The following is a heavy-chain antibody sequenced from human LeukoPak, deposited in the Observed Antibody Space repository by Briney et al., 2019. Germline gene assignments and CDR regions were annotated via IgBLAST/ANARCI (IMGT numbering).Heavy chain of an antibody. D-gene: IGHD3-16*01. J-gene: IGHJ4*02. CDR2: IYYSGRT. V-gene: IGHV4-59*01. CDR1: GGSITSYY. CDR3: ARVEGDYFDY. Sequence: SETLSLTCTVSGGSITSYYWSWIRQPPGKGLEWIGYIYYSGRTNYSPSFKSRVTISLDTSKNQFSLKLSSVTAADTAVYYCARVEGDYFDYWGQGTLVTVSS.